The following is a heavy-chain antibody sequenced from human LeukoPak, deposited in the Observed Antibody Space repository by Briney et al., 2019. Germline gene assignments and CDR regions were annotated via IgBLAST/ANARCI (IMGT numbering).Heavy chain of an antibody. D-gene: IGHD6-6*01. CDR3: AKIAKGTLVRPPRYFDY. CDR2: ISAGGGNT. J-gene: IGHJ4*02. V-gene: IGHV3-23*01. Sequence: GGSLRLSCVASGFTFSSNAMSWVRQVPGKGLDWVAGISAGGGNTDYADSVKGRFSISRDTSKNTLYLQMNSLRAEDTAVYYCAKIAKGTLVRPPRYFDYWGQGTLVTVSS. CDR1: GFTFSSNA.